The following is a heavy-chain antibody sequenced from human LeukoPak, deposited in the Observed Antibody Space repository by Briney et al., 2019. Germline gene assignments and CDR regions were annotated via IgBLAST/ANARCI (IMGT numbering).Heavy chain of an antibody. CDR3: ASDHSGWLGLGY. CDR2: IYTSGST. J-gene: IGHJ4*02. D-gene: IGHD6-19*01. Sequence: SETLSLTCTVSGGSISSGSYYWSWIRQPAGKGLEWIGRIYTSGSTNYNPSLKSRVTISVDTSKNQFSLKLSSVTAADTGVYYCASDHSGWLGLGYWGQGTLVSVSS. CDR1: GGSISSGSYY. V-gene: IGHV4-61*02.